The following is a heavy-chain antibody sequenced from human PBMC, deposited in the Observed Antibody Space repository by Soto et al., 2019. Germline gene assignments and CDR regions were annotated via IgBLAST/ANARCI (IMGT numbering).Heavy chain of an antibody. Sequence: PGGFLRFPSAASGPTFSSSGMNRTRQAPGKGLEWVAVISYDGGNKYYADSVKGRFTISRDNSKNTLYLQMNSLRAEDTAVYYCAKDLFTMVRGVITHNWFDPWGQGT. CDR1: GPTFSSSG. D-gene: IGHD3-10*01. CDR2: ISYDGGNK. V-gene: IGHV3-30*18. J-gene: IGHJ5*02. CDR3: AKDLFTMVRGVITHNWFDP.